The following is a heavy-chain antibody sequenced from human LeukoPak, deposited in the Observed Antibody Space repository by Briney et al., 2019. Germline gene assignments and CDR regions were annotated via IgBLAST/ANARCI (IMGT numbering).Heavy chain of an antibody. V-gene: IGHV4-39*01. CDR3: ARSSSGWYQDAFDI. D-gene: IGHD6-19*01. CDR2: IYYSGST. Sequence: SETLSLTCTASGGSISSSSYYWGWIRQPPGKGLEWIGSIYYSGSTYYNPSLKSRVTISVDTSKNQFSLKLSSVTAADTAVYYCARSSSGWYQDAFDIWGQGAMVTVSS. J-gene: IGHJ3*02. CDR1: GGSISSSSYY.